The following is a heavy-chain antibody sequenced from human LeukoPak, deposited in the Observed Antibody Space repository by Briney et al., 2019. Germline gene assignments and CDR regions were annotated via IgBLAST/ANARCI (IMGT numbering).Heavy chain of an antibody. CDR1: GGSISSYY. D-gene: IGHD7-27*01. J-gene: IGHJ4*02. Sequence: PSETLSLTCTVSGGSISSYYWGWIRQPPGKGLEWIGSIYYSGSTYYNPSLKSRVTISVDTSKNQFSLKLSSVTAADTAVYYCARLRGRILGYFDYWGQGTLVTVSS. CDR2: IYYSGST. CDR3: ARLRGRILGYFDY. V-gene: IGHV4-39*01.